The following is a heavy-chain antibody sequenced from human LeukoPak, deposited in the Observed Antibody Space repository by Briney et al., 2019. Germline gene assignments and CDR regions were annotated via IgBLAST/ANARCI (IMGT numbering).Heavy chain of an antibody. Sequence: PGGSLRLSCAASGIAFSSYVMSWVRQAPGKGLDWVSTIDPTGDSTYYADSVKGRFTISRDNSKNTLYLQMNSLRAEDTAVYYCAKGSQQLVWYNWFDPWGQGTLVTVSS. CDR3: AKGSQQLVWYNWFDP. CDR1: GIAFSSYV. CDR2: IDPTGDST. D-gene: IGHD6-13*01. J-gene: IGHJ5*02. V-gene: IGHV3-23*01.